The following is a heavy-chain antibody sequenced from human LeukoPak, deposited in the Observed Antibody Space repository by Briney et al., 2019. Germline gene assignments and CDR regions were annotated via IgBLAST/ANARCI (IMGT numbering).Heavy chain of an antibody. J-gene: IGHJ4*02. D-gene: IGHD6-6*01. CDR2: IYYSGST. CDR1: GGSISSYY. V-gene: IGHV4-59*01. CDR3: ARGYWSIAARPFDY. Sequence: PSETLSLTCTVSGGSISSYYWSWIRQPPGKGLEWIGYIYYSGSTNYNPSLKSRVTISIDTSKNQFSLKLSSVTAADTAVYYCARGYWSIAARPFDYWGQGTLVTVSS.